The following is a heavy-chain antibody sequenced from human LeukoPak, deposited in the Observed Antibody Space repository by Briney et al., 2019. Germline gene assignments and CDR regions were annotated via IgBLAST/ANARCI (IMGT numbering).Heavy chain of an antibody. CDR1: GFTFSDYY. CDR3: ARDRYSGSYPLDY. CDR2: ISSSGSTI. V-gene: IGHV3-11*01. J-gene: IGHJ4*02. Sequence: GGSLRLSCAASGFTFSDYYMSWIRQAPGKGLEWVSYISSSGSTIYYADSVKGRFTISRDNAKNSLYLQMNSLRAEDTAVYYCARDRYSGSYPLDYWGQGTLVTVSS. D-gene: IGHD1-26*01.